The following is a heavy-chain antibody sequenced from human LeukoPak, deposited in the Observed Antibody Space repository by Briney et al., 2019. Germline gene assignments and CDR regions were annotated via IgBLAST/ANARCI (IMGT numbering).Heavy chain of an antibody. Sequence: SETLSLTCTVSGVSISSGSYYWSCIRQPAGKGLEWIVRICTSGSTNYNPSLKSRVTISVDTSKNQFSLKLSSVTAADTAVYYCARDRPNYDFWSGYPYGDAFDIWGQGTMVTVSS. CDR1: GVSISSGSYY. CDR3: ARDRPNYDFWSGYPYGDAFDI. J-gene: IGHJ3*02. D-gene: IGHD3-3*01. V-gene: IGHV4-61*02. CDR2: ICTSGST.